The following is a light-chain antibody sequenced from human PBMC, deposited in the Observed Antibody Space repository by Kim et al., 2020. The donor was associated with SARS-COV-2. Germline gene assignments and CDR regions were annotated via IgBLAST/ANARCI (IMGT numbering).Light chain of an antibody. CDR2: GKN. CDR1: RLRSYY. V-gene: IGLV3-19*01. J-gene: IGLJ2*01. CDR3: NSRDSSGNHVV. Sequence: AWRQKVRITCQGDRLRSYYASWYQQKPGQAPILVIYGKNNRPSGIPDRFSGSSSGNTASLTITGAQAEDEADYYCNSRDSSGNHVVFGGGTQLTVL.